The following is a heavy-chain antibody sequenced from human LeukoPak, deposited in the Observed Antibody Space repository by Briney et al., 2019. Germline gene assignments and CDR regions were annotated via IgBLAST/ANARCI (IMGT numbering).Heavy chain of an antibody. CDR3: ARRSGIAAAGDY. D-gene: IGHD6-13*01. Sequence: PGRSLRLSCAASGFTFDDYAMHWVRQGPGKGLEWVSGISWNSGSVGYADSVKGRFTISRDNSKNTLYLQMNSLRAEDTAVYYCARRSGIAAAGDYWGQGTLVTVSS. CDR2: ISWNSGSV. V-gene: IGHV3-9*01. CDR1: GFTFDDYA. J-gene: IGHJ4*02.